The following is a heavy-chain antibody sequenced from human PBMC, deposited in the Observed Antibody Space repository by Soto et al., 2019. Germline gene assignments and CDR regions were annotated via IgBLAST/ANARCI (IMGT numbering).Heavy chain of an antibody. CDR1: GGTFSSYA. V-gene: IGHV1-69*13. D-gene: IGHD2-2*01. CDR3: ARGVEDIVVVPAYFDY. CDR2: IIPIFGTA. Sequence: GASVKVSCKASGGTFSSYAISWGRQAPGQGLEWMGGIIPIFGTANYAQKFQGRVTINADESTSTAYMELSSLRSEDTAVYYCARGVEDIVVVPAYFDYWGQGTLVTVSS. J-gene: IGHJ4*02.